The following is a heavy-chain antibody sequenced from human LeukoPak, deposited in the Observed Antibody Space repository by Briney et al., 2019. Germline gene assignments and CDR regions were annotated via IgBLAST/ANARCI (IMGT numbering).Heavy chain of an antibody. CDR2: IYYSGST. J-gene: IGHJ4*02. V-gene: IGHV4-59*01. Sequence: SETLSLTCTVSGGSISSYYWSWIRQPPGKGLVWIGYIYYSGSTNYNPSLKSRVTISVDTSKNQFSLKLSSVTAADTAVYYCARGAHSSGYYYWVQGTLVTVSS. CDR3: ARGAHSSGYYY. D-gene: IGHD3-22*01. CDR1: GGSISSYY.